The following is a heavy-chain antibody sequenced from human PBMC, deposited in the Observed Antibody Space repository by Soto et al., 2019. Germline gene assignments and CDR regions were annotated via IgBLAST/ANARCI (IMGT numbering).Heavy chain of an antibody. J-gene: IGHJ4*02. V-gene: IGHV1-18*01. D-gene: IGHD3-22*01. CDR1: GYTFTSYE. CDR3: AREMPDYYDSSGYQDY. CDR2: ISVYNGNT. Sequence: QVQLVQSGAEVKKPGASVKVSCKASGYTFTSYEISWVRQAPGQGLEWMGWISVYNGNTNYAQKLQGRVTMTTDTSTSTAYMELRSLRSDDTAVYYCAREMPDYYDSSGYQDYWGQGTLVTVSS.